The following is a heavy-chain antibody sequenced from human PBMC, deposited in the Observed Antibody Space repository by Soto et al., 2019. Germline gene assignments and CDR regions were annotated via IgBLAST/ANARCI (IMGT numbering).Heavy chain of an antibody. CDR1: GYTFTTYG. J-gene: IGHJ4*02. CDR2: ISAYNGNT. CDR3: ARVRLGVLSFDY. V-gene: IGHV1-18*04. D-gene: IGHD3-16*02. Sequence: QVQLVQSGAEVKKPGASMKVSCKASGYTFTTYGISWVRQAPGQGLEWMGWISAYNGNTNYAQKFEGRVTMTTDTSTTTAYMEVRSLRSDDTAVYYCARVRLGVLSFDYWGQGTLVIVSS.